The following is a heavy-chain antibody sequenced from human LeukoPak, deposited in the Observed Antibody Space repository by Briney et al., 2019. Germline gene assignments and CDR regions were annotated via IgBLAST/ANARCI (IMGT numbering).Heavy chain of an antibody. D-gene: IGHD4-23*01. V-gene: IGHV4-4*07. CDR2: IYTSGST. J-gene: IGHJ3*02. CDR1: GGSLSSLY. CDR3: ARELVSYGGNRGAFDI. Sequence: SETLSLTCTISGGSLSSLYWSWIRQPPGKGLEWIGRIYTSGSTNYNPSLKSRVTMSVDTSKNQFSLKLSSVTAADTAVYYCARELVSYGGNRGAFDIRGQGTMVTVSS.